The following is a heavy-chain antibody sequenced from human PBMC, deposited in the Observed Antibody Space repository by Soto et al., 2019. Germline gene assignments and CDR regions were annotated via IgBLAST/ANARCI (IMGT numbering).Heavy chain of an antibody. CDR3: TRDASRDSSARGWFDP. Sequence: LRLSCAASGFTLRSFTMNWVRRAPGKGLEWVSTISSNIAYIYYTYALRGRFTISRDNAKNSLHLQMNSLRAEDTAVYYCTRDASRDSSARGWFDPWGPGTLVTVSS. CDR2: ISSNIAYI. J-gene: IGHJ5*02. D-gene: IGHD6-13*01. V-gene: IGHV3-21*01. CDR1: GFTLRSFT.